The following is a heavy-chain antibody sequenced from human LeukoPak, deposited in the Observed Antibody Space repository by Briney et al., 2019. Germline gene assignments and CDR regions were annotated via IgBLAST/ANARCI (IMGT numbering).Heavy chain of an antibody. Sequence: PGGSLRLSCAASGFTFSSYWMHWVRQAPGKGLVWVSRINSDGSSSSYADSVKGRFTISRDNAKNTLYLQMNSLRAEDTAVYYCARDAPLNYDILTGYYVGADAFDIWGQGTMVTVSS. V-gene: IGHV3-74*01. CDR2: INSDGSSS. D-gene: IGHD3-9*01. J-gene: IGHJ3*02. CDR3: ARDAPLNYDILTGYYVGADAFDI. CDR1: GFTFSSYW.